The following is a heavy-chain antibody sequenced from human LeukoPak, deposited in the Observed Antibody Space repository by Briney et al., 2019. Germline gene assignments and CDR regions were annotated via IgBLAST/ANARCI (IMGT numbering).Heavy chain of an antibody. CDR2: IYNSGST. D-gene: IGHD2-2*01. CDR1: GGSISSNY. Sequence: SETLSLTCTVSGGSISSNYCTWIRQPPGKELEWIGYIYNSGSTNYNPSLKSRVTISVDTSKNQFSLKLSSVTAAGTAVYYCARGREVVVVPAAAKGAIGAFDIWGQGTMVTVSS. J-gene: IGHJ3*02. V-gene: IGHV4-59*12. CDR3: ARGREVVVVPAAAKGAIGAFDI.